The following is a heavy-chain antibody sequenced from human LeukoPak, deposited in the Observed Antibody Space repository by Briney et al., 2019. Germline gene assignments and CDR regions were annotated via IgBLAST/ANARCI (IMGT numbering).Heavy chain of an antibody. V-gene: IGHV4-61*02. CDR3: ARISSGWYVGLDY. J-gene: IGHJ4*02. CDR1: GVSISSGSYY. D-gene: IGHD6-19*01. Sequence: SQTLSLTCTVSGVSISSGSYYWSWIRQPAGKGLEWIGRIYTSGSTNYNPSLKSRVTISVDTSKNQFSLKLSSVTAADTAVYYCARISSGWYVGLDYWGQGTLVTVSS. CDR2: IYTSGST.